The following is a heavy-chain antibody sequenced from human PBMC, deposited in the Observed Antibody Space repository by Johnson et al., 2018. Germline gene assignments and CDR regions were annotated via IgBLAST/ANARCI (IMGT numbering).Heavy chain of an antibody. D-gene: IGHD5-24*01. V-gene: IGHV3-23*01. J-gene: IGHJ3*01. CDR3: AKTIRDVYGMSDL. CDR2: ISGSGGTT. CDR1: GLTFSSYV. Sequence: EVQLLESGGGLVQPGGSLRLSCTASGLTFSSYVMTWSRQAPGKGLEWVSSISGSGGTTYYGNSVKGRFTISRDNSKNTLYLEMKSLRAEDTAMYYCAKTIRDVYGMSDLWRQGPMVTVS.